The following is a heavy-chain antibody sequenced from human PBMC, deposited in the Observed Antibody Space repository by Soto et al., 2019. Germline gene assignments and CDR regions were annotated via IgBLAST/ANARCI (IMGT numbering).Heavy chain of an antibody. CDR2: IIPIFGTA. V-gene: IGHV1-69*06. D-gene: IGHD3-3*01. CDR3: ARDQGNTIFGVVSTSYYYYGMDV. J-gene: IGHJ6*02. CDR1: GGTFSSYA. Sequence: ASVKVSCKASGGTFSSYAISWVRQAPGQGLEWMGGIIPIFGTANYAQKFQGRVTITADKSTSTAYMELSSLRSEDTAAYYCARDQGNTIFGVVSTSYYYYGMDVWGQGTTVTVSS.